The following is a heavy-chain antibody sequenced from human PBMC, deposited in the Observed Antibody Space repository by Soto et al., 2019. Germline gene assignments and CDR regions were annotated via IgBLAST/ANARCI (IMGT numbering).Heavy chain of an antibody. Sequence: EVQLLQSGGGLVQPGGSLRLSCTASGFTFSTYAMAWVRQAPGKGLEWISTVSGSGDHTYYADSVKGRSTISRDASKNTLYLQMDSRSVEATSVYYWAKSAVAGLADWGQGALVTVSS. CDR1: GFTFSTYA. V-gene: IGHV3-23*01. D-gene: IGHD6-19*01. CDR2: VSGSGDHT. J-gene: IGHJ1*01. CDR3: AKSAVAGLAD.